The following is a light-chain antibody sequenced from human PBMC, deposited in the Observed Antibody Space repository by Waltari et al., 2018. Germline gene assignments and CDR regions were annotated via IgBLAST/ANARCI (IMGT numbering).Light chain of an antibody. CDR1: SSDVGVYKY. CDR3: SSYTTSDIPV. Sequence: QSALTQPASVSGSPGQSITISCIGTSSDVGVYKYVSWYTQHPGKAPKLMIYEVNNRPSGVSNRFSGSKSGNTASLTISGLQAEDEAHYYCSSYTTSDIPVFGGGTKLTVL. CDR2: EVN. J-gene: IGLJ3*02. V-gene: IGLV2-14*01.